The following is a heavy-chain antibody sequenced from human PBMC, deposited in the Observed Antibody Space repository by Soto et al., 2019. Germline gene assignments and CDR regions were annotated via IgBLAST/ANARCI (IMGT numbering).Heavy chain of an antibody. J-gene: IGHJ2*01. CDR2: IWYDGSNK. V-gene: IGHV3-33*01. D-gene: IGHD3-22*01. CDR3: AASYDSSGWYFDL. CDR1: GFTFSSYG. Sequence: VQLVESGGGVVQPGRSLRLSCAASGFTFSSYGMHWVRQAPGKGLEWVAVIWYDGSNKYYADSVKGRFTISRDNSKNTLYLQMNSLRAEDTAVYYCAASYDSSGWYFDLWGRGTLVTVSS.